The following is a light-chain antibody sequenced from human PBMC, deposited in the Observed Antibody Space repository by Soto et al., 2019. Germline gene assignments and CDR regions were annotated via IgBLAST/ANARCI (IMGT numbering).Light chain of an antibody. CDR3: QQYGRSPFT. CDR1: QSVSSSY. CDR2: GAS. Sequence: IVLTQSPGTLSLSPGERATLSCRASQSVSSSYLAWYQQKPGQAPRPLIYGASSRATGIPGRFSGSGSGTDFTLTISRLEPEDFAVYYCQQYGRSPFTFGPGTKVDIK. V-gene: IGKV3-20*01. J-gene: IGKJ3*01.